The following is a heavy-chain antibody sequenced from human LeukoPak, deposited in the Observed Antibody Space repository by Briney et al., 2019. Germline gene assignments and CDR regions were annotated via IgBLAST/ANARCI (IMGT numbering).Heavy chain of an antibody. D-gene: IGHD2-8*01. CDR2: ISSSSSYI. J-gene: IGHJ6*02. V-gene: IGHV3-21*01. Sequence: GGSLRLSCAASGFTFSSYSMNWARQAPGKGLEWVSSISSSSSYIYYADSVKGRFTISRDNAKNSLYLQMNSLRAEDTAVYYCARADIVLMVYATYYYYGMDVWGQGTTVTVSS. CDR3: ARADIVLMVYATYYYYGMDV. CDR1: GFTFSSYS.